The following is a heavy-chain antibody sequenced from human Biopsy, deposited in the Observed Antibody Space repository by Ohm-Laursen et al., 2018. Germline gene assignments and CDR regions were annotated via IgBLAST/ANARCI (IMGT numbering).Heavy chain of an antibody. V-gene: IGHV3-30*18. CDR2: IFYDGSNT. CDR3: AKDRYNYTPIGGSSMDV. CDR1: GFTFTNYG. J-gene: IGHJ6*02. D-gene: IGHD5-18*01. Sequence: SLRLSCSASGFTFTNYGMQWVRQAPGKGLEWVAFIFYDGSNTYYADSVKGRFTISRDNSRDTLYLQMSSLRAEDTAVYYCAKDRYNYTPIGGSSMDVWDQGTTVTVSS.